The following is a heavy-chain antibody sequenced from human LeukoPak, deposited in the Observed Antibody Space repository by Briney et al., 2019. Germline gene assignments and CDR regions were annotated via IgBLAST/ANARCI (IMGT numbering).Heavy chain of an antibody. J-gene: IGHJ4*02. CDR1: GFTFSTYT. CDR2: ISSTSNYI. D-gene: IGHD2-2*01. CDR3: ARDQYVVAAAHGY. V-gene: IGHV3-21*01. Sequence: GGSLRLSCAASGFTFSTYTMNWVRQAPGKGLEWISIISSTSNYIYYADSVKGRFTISRDNAKNSLYLQINSLRVEDTAVYYCARDQYVVAAAHGYWGQGSLVTVSS.